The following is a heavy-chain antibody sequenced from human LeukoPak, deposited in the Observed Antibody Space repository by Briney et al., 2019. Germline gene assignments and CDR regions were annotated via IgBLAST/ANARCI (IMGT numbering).Heavy chain of an antibody. Sequence: ASVKVSCKASGYTFTSYYIHWVRQAPGQGLEWMGIINPSDGSTIYAQKFQGRVTMTRDMSTSTVYMELSSLRSGDTAVYYCAKDYYGSGSYYTNYYYYYMDVWGKGTTVTISS. J-gene: IGHJ6*03. CDR2: INPSDGST. CDR3: AKDYYGSGSYYTNYYYYYMDV. D-gene: IGHD3-10*01. CDR1: GYTFTSYY. V-gene: IGHV1-46*01.